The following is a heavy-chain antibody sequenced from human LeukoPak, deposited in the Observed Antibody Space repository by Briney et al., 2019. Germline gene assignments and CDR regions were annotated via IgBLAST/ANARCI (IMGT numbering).Heavy chain of an antibody. CDR2: ISAYSGNT. CDR3: ATVDSGSYYGLGY. V-gene: IGHV1-18*01. Sequence: ASVKVSCKASGYTFTSYGISWVRQAPGQGLEWMGWISAYSGNTNYAQKIQGRVTMTEDTSTDTAYMELSSLRSEDTAVYYCATVDSGSYYGLGYWGQGTLVTVSS. J-gene: IGHJ4*02. D-gene: IGHD1-26*01. CDR1: GYTFTSYG.